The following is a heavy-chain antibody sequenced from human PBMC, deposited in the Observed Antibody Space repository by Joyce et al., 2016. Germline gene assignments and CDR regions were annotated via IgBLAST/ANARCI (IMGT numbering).Heavy chain of an antibody. CDR2: MSHDFFKE. CDR3: AKRKTIFGVVINDGMDV. CDR1: GFTFNNYA. V-gene: IGHV3-30*18. J-gene: IGHJ6*02. D-gene: IGHD3-3*02. Sequence: QVQLVESGGGVVQPGGSLRLSCVASGFTFNNYAMHWVRQAPGKGLEWVGVMSHDFFKEYYSDSVKGRFTISRDNSKNTMYLQMNRLRPEDSGVYYCAKRKTIFGVVINDGMDVWGQGTTVTVSS.